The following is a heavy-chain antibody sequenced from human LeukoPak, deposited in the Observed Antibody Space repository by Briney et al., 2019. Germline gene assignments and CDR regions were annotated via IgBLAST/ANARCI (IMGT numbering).Heavy chain of an antibody. V-gene: IGHV3-43*02. CDR1: GFTSDDYA. CDR3: AKDPGNGYDFWSGYSDNWFDP. D-gene: IGHD3-3*01. J-gene: IGHJ5*02. CDR2: ISGDGGSA. Sequence: GGSLRLSCAASGFTSDDYAMHWVRQAPGKGLEWVSLISGDGGSAYYADSVKGRFTISRDNSKNSLYLQMNSLRTEDTALYYRAKDPGNGYDFWSGYSDNWFDPWGQGTLVTVSS.